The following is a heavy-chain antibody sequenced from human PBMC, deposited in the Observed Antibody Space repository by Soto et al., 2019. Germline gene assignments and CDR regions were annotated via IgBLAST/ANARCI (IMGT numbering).Heavy chain of an antibody. Sequence: EVQLLESGGGLAQPGGSRRLSCAASGFTFSTFAMNWVRRAPGKGLEWVSSISSSGGATYYSDSVRGRFTISRDNSKNTLYLQMNSLRDEDTAVYYCPRGYSYVWGQGILVTVSS. V-gene: IGHV3-23*01. CDR1: GFTFSTFA. CDR2: ISSSGGAT. J-gene: IGHJ4*02. CDR3: PRGYSYV. D-gene: IGHD5-18*01.